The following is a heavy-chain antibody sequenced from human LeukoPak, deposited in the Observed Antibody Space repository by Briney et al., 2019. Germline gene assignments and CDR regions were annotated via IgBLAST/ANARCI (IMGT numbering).Heavy chain of an antibody. Sequence: GESLKISCKGSGYSFTSYWIGWVRQMPGKGLEWMVIIYPEDSDTRYSPSFKGQVTISADKSISTAYLQWSNLKASDTAMYYCAIFTYTSSSGRDYWGQGTLVTVSS. D-gene: IGHD6-6*01. V-gene: IGHV5-51*01. CDR1: GYSFTSYW. CDR2: IYPEDSDT. CDR3: AIFTYTSSSGRDY. J-gene: IGHJ4*02.